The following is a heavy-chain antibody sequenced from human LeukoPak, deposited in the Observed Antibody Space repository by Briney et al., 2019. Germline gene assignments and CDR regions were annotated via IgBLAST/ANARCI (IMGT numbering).Heavy chain of an antibody. D-gene: IGHD3-10*01. CDR2: ISFDGSKK. CDR1: GFTFSTYA. J-gene: IGHJ3*02. CDR3: AKGKDLYGALDI. V-gene: IGHV3-30*04. Sequence: PGRSLRLSCAASGFTFSTYAMHWVRQAPGKGLDWVAIISFDGSKKYYTDSVKGRFTISRDTSENTVYLQMNSLGVEDTALYFCAKGKDLYGALDIWGQGTRVTVSS.